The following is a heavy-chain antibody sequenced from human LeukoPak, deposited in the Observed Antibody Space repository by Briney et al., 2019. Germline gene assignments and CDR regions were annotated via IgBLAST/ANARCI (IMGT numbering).Heavy chain of an antibody. J-gene: IGHJ6*03. Sequence: SVKVSCKASVGTFSSYAISWVRQAPGQGLEWMGGIIPIFGTANYAQKFQGRVTITTDESTSTAYMELSSLRSEDTAVYYCARVRRVGIQAYYYYMDVWGKGTTVTVSS. D-gene: IGHD5-18*01. CDR3: ARVRRVGIQAYYYYMDV. V-gene: IGHV1-69*05. CDR2: IIPIFGTA. CDR1: VGTFSSYA.